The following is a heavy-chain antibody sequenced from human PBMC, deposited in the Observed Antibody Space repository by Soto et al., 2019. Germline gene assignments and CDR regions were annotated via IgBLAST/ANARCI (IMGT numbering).Heavy chain of an antibody. V-gene: IGHV1-46*01. CDR3: AGEAGENGEAFDI. J-gene: IGHJ3*02. CDR1: GYTFTSYY. CDR2: INPSGGST. D-gene: IGHD4-17*01. Sequence: ASVKVSCKASGYTFTSYYMHWVRQAPGQGLEWMGIINPSGGSTSYAQKFQGRVTMTRDTSTSTVYMELSSLRSEDTAVYYCAGEAGENGEAFDIWGQGTMVTVSS.